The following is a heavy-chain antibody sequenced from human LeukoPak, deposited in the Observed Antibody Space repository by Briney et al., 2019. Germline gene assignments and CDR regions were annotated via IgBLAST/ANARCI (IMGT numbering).Heavy chain of an antibody. CDR3: ARDRGYSSGCSDY. CDR2: IWFDGSNK. CDR1: GFTFSSYG. J-gene: IGHJ4*02. V-gene: IGHV3-33*01. D-gene: IGHD6-25*01. Sequence: GTSLRLSCAASGFTFSSYGMHSVRQAPGKGLEWVAVIWFDGSNKYYADSVKGRFTISRDNSRKTLSLQMNSLRAEDTAVYYCARDRGYSSGCSDYWGQGALVAVSS.